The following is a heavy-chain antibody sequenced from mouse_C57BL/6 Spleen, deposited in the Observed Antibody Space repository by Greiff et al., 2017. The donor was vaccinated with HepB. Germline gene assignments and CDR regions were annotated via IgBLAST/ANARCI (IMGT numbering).Heavy chain of an antibody. CDR2: IRNKANGYTT. Sequence: EVQLVESGGGLVQPGGSLSLSCAASGFTFTDYYMSWVRQPPGKALEWLGFIRNKANGYTTEYSASVKGRFTISRDNSQSILYLQMNALRAEDSATYYCARSQSYGNYPLFDYWGQGTTLTVSS. CDR3: ARSQSYGNYPLFDY. V-gene: IGHV7-3*01. CDR1: GFTFTDYY. D-gene: IGHD2-1*01. J-gene: IGHJ2*01.